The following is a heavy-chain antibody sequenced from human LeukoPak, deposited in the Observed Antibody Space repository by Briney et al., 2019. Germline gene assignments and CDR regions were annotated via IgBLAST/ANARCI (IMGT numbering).Heavy chain of an antibody. J-gene: IGHJ4*02. CDR1: GGSFSGYY. Sequence: PSETLSLTCAVYGGSFSGYYWSWIRQPPGKGLEWIGEINHSGSTNYNPSLKSRVTISVDTSKNQFSLKLSSVTAADTAVYYCAGVRGTVDYWGQGTLVTVSS. D-gene: IGHD2-15*01. CDR3: AGVRGTVDY. V-gene: IGHV4-34*01. CDR2: INHSGST.